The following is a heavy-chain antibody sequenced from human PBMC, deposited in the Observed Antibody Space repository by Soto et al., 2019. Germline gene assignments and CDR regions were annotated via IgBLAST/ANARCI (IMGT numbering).Heavy chain of an antibody. CDR1: GFTFSSYS. CDR3: AKKDATGTTSWFDP. CDR2: ISDSGVNT. J-gene: IGHJ5*02. Sequence: EEQLLESGGGLVQPGGSLRLSCAASGFTFSSYSMGWVRQAPGEGLEWVSGISDSGVNTYYADSVKGRFTISRDNSNNTLYLQMNSLRADDTAIYFCAKKDATGTTSWFDPWGQGTLVTVSS. D-gene: IGHD1-1*01. V-gene: IGHV3-23*01.